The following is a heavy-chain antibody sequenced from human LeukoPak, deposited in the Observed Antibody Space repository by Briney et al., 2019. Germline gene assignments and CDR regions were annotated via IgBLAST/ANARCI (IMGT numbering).Heavy chain of an antibody. J-gene: IGHJ4*02. CDR1: GCTFTGYY. D-gene: IGHD3-22*01. Sequence: GASVKVSCKASGCTFTGYYMHWVRQAPGQGLEWMGWINPNSGGTNYAQKFQGRVTMTRDTSISTAYMELSRLRSDDTAVYYCARDSPYDSSGYYFPVYDYWGQGTLVTVSS. CDR2: INPNSGGT. CDR3: ARDSPYDSSGYYFPVYDY. V-gene: IGHV1-2*02.